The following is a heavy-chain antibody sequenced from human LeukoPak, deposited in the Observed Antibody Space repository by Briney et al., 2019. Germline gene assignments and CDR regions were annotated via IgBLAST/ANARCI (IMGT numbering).Heavy chain of an antibody. CDR2: IYYSEST. CDR1: GGSISSYY. V-gene: IGHV4-59*08. CDR3: ARRYSSSWYCDY. D-gene: IGHD6-13*01. Sequence: PSETLSLTCAVSGGSISSYYWNWIRQAPGKGLEWIGFIYYSESTSYNPSLKSRATISVDTSKNQFSLKLSSVTAADTAVYYCARRYSSSWYCDYWGQGTLVTVSS. J-gene: IGHJ4*02.